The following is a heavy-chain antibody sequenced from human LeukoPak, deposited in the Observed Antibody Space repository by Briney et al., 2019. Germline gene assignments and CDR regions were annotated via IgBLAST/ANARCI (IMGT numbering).Heavy chain of an antibody. J-gene: IGHJ3*02. CDR2: VHLDGRT. V-gene: IGHV4-4*02. Sequence: PSETLSLTCGVSGGSISSTNWWTWVRQPPGKGLEWIGEVHLDGRTNYNPSLQSRLTMSVDFSENHISLKLTSVTAADTAVYYCARFYGGNSGMLPRATFDIWGQGTMVTVSS. D-gene: IGHD4-23*01. CDR3: ARFYGGNSGMLPRATFDI. CDR1: GGSISSTNW.